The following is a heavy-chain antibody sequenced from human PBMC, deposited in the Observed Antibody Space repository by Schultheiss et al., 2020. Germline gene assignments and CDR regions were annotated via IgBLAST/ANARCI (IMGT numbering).Heavy chain of an antibody. J-gene: IGHJ5*02. CDR3: ARERYSSIWYWFDP. V-gene: IGHV1-2*06. CDR2: INPNSGDT. D-gene: IGHD6-13*01. CDR1: GYTFTSYD. Sequence: ASVKVSCKASGYTFTSYDINWVRQAPGQGLEWMGRINPNSGDTKYAQEFQGRVTMTRDTSISTAYMELTGLRFDDTALYYCARERYSSIWYWFDPWGQGTLVTVSS.